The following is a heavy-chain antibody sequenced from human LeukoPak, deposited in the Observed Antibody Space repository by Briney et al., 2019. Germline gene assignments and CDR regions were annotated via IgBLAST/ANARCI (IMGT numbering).Heavy chain of an antibody. V-gene: IGHV1-69*06. CDR3: AREMVVTAIPSDY. Sequence: SVKVSCKASGYTFTSYGISWVRQAPGQGLEWMGGIIPIFGTANYAQKFQGRVTITADKSTSTAYMELSSLRSEDTAVYYCAREMVVTAIPSDYWGQGTLVTVSS. J-gene: IGHJ4*02. CDR2: IIPIFGTA. D-gene: IGHD2-21*02. CDR1: GYTFTSYG.